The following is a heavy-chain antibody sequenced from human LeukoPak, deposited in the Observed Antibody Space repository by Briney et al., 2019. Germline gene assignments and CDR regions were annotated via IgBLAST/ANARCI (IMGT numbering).Heavy chain of an antibody. CDR3: ARVNDYGDYGWFDP. CDR2: IYYSGST. J-gene: IGHJ5*02. V-gene: IGHV4-31*03. CDR1: GGSISSGGYY. D-gene: IGHD4-17*01. Sequence: SQTLSLTRTVSGGSISSGGYYWSWIRQHPGKGLEWIGYIYYSGSTYYNPSLKSRVTISVDTSKNQFSLKLSSVTAADTAVYYCARVNDYGDYGWFDPWGQGTLVTVSS.